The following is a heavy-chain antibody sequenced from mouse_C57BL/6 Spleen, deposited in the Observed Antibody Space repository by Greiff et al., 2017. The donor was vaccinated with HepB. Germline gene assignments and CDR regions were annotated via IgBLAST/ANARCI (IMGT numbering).Heavy chain of an antibody. CDR3: ASPLITTVVAPYAMDY. Sequence: VQLQQSGPELVKPGASVKISCKASGYTFTDYYMNWVKQSHGKSLEWIGDINPNNGGTSYNQKFKGKATLTVDKSSSTAYMELRSLTSEDSAVYYCASPLITTVVAPYAMDYWGQGTSVTVSS. CDR2: INPNNGGT. J-gene: IGHJ4*01. D-gene: IGHD1-1*01. CDR1: GYTFTDYY. V-gene: IGHV1-26*01.